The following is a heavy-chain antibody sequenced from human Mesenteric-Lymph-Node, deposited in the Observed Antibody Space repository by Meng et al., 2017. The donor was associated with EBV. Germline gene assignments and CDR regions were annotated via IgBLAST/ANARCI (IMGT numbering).Heavy chain of an antibody. CDR2: ISYDGSNK. D-gene: IGHD6-19*01. Sequence: QGRVWGAGGGVFQPGRSLRLSCAASGFAFSSYAMHWVRQAPGKGLEWVAVISYDGSNKYYADSVKGRFTISRDNSKNTLYLQMNSLRAEDTAVYYCARVPGSWLGEFDYWGQGTLVTVSS. CDR3: ARVPGSWLGEFDY. CDR1: GFAFSSYA. J-gene: IGHJ4*02. V-gene: IGHV3-30-3*01.